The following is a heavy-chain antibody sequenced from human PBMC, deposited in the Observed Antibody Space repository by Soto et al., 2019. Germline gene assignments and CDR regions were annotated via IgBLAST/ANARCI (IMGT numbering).Heavy chain of an antibody. CDR1: GFSFSISP. D-gene: IGHD7-27*01. CDR3: ARDPKTSGGQHWAFNYFDS. V-gene: IGHV3-30-3*01. Sequence: PGGSLRLSCAASGFSFSISPMHWVRQAPGKWPEWVALISYDGTNKFYADSVKGRFTISRDNSKSTLYLQVDSLRPGDAAVYYCARDPKTSGGQHWAFNYFDSWGQGXLVTVYS. J-gene: IGHJ4*02. CDR2: ISYDGTNK.